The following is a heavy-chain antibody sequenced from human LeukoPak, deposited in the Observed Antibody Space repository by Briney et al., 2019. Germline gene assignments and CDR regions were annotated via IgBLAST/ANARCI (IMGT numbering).Heavy chain of an antibody. V-gene: IGHV3-30*02. CDR1: GFTFSIYD. J-gene: IGHJ3*02. Sequence: GGSLRLSCAASGFTFSIYDMHWVRQAPGKGLEWVAFIRYDGSNKYYADSVKGRFTISRDNSKNTLYLQMNSLRAEDTAVYYCAKVYFDYYDSSGYYSLGAFDIWGQGTMVTVSS. CDR2: IRYDGSNK. CDR3: AKVYFDYYDSSGYYSLGAFDI. D-gene: IGHD3-22*01.